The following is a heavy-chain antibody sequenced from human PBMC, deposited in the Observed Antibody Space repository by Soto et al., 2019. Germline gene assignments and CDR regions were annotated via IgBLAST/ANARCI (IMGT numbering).Heavy chain of an antibody. CDR3: ARDHRGDLRVKNWFDP. V-gene: IGHV1-69*13. CDR2: IIPIFGTA. CDR1: GGTFSSYA. J-gene: IGHJ5*02. D-gene: IGHD3-16*01. Sequence: SVKVSCKASGGTFSSYAISWVRQAPGQGLEWMGGIIPIFGTANYAQKFQGRVTITADESTSTAYMELSSLRSEDTAVYYCARDHRGDLRVKNWFDPWGQGTLVTVSS.